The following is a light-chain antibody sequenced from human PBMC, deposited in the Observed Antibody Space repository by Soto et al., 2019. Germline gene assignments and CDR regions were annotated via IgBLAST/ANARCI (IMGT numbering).Light chain of an antibody. CDR3: HQVNDWRRGT. CDR1: QSISSY. Sequence: EIVMTQSPATLSVSPGERSTLSCRASQSISSYLAWYQQKPGQAPRLLIYGASTRATDIPARFSGGGSGTEFTLTINSLQSEDVAVYYCHQVNDWRRGTFGQGTKVEVK. J-gene: IGKJ1*01. V-gene: IGKV3-15*01. CDR2: GAS.